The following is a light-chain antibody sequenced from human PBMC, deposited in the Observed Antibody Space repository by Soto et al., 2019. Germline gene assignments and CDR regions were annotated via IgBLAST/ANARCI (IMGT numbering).Light chain of an antibody. J-gene: IGKJ1*01. Sequence: EIVLTQSPGTLSLSPGERATLSCRASQSISSFYLAWYQQTPGQAPRLLIYDASSRAAGIPDRFSGGGSGTDFTLTISRLEPEDFGVYYCQQYGGSPRTFGQGTKGDIK. V-gene: IGKV3-20*01. CDR2: DAS. CDR1: QSISSFY. CDR3: QQYGGSPRT.